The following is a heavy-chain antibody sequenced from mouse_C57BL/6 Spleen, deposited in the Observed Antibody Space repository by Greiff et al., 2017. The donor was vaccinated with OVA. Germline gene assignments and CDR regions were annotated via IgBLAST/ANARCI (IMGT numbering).Heavy chain of an antibody. CDR1: GFTFSSYA. J-gene: IGHJ2*01. D-gene: IGHD2-3*01. V-gene: IGHV5-4*03. Sequence: EVKLVESGGGLVKPGGSLKLSCAASGFTFSSYAMSWVRQTPEKRLEWVATISDGGSYTDYPANVKGRFTISRDNAKNNLYLQMSHLKSEDTTMYYCARDGYYGSYYFDYWGQGTTLTVSS. CDR2: ISDGGSYT. CDR3: ARDGYYGSYYFDY.